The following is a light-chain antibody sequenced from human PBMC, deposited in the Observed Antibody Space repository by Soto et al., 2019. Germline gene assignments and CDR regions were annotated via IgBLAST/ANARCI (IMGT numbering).Light chain of an antibody. CDR2: GNS. CDR3: QSYDSSLSGVV. J-gene: IGLJ2*01. CDR1: SSNIGAGYD. Sequence: QSVLTQPPSVSGAPGQRVPISCTGSSSNIGAGYDVPWYQQLPGTAPKLLIYGNSNRPSGVPDRFYGSNSGTSASLAITGLLAEDDADYYCQSYDSSLSGVVFGGGTKLTVL. V-gene: IGLV1-40*01.